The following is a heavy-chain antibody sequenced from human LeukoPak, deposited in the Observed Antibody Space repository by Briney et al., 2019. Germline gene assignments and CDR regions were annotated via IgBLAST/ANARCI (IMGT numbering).Heavy chain of an antibody. Sequence: PGGSLRLSCAASGFTFSSYSMNWVRQAPGKGLEWVSYISSSSRTIYYADSVKGRFTISSDNAKNSLYLQMNSLRAEDTAVYYCARRSSGFPYWGQGTLVTVSS. CDR2: ISSSSRTI. V-gene: IGHV3-48*04. CDR3: ARRSSGFPY. J-gene: IGHJ4*02. CDR1: GFTFSSYS. D-gene: IGHD3-22*01.